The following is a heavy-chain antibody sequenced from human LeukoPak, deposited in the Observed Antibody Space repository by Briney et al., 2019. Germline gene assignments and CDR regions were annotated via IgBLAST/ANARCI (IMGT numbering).Heavy chain of an antibody. CDR3: ARDRVAIYYYYGMDV. Sequence: GGSLRLSCAASGFIFTRYSMNWVRQAPGKGLEWVSYISSSSSTIYYADSVKGRFTISRDNAKNSLYLQMNSLRAEDKAVYYCARDRVAIYYYYGMDVWGQGTTVTVSS. J-gene: IGHJ6*02. CDR2: ISSSSSTI. CDR1: GFIFTRYS. D-gene: IGHD2-15*01. V-gene: IGHV3-48*01.